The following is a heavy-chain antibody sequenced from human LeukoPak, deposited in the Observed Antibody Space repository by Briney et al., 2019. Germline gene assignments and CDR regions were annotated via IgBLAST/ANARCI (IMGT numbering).Heavy chain of an antibody. D-gene: IGHD3-22*01. CDR3: AKVGHYIDSSGYYYLDY. CDR2: FYSTTSV. CDR1: GDSVSSNY. J-gene: IGHJ4*02. V-gene: IGHV4-59*02. Sequence: PETLSLTCTVSGDSVSSNYWSWIRQPPGKELEWLGYFYSTTSVTSNPSLQGRVTMSSDTTKNQFSLRMTSVTAADTAVYYCAKVGHYIDSSGYYYLDYWGQGTLVTVSS.